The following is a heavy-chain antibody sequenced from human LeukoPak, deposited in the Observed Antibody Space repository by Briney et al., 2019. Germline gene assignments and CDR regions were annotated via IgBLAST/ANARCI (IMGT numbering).Heavy chain of an antibody. CDR1: GYSISSGYY. Sequence: SETLSLTCTVSGYSISSGYYWSWIRQPPGKGLEWIGEINHSGSTNYNPSLKSRVTISVDTSKNQFSLKLSSVTAADTAVYYCARALYYYGSGSSYFDYWGQGTLVTVSS. V-gene: IGHV4-38-2*02. CDR3: ARALYYYGSGSSYFDY. CDR2: INHSGST. J-gene: IGHJ4*02. D-gene: IGHD3-10*01.